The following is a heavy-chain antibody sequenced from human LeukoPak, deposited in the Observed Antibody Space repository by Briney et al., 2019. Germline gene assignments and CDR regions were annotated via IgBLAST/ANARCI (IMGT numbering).Heavy chain of an antibody. CDR3: AKVPPRHGAVAGSRQMHY. D-gene: IGHD6-19*01. J-gene: IGHJ4*02. V-gene: IGHV1-46*01. CDR2: INPSGGST. CDR1: GYTFTNYY. Sequence: ASVKVSCKASGYTFTNYYIHWVRQAPGQGLEWMGIINPSGGSTSYAQKFQGRVTMTRDTSTSTVYMELSSLRAEDTAVYYCAKVPPRHGAVAGSRQMHYWGQGTLVTVSS.